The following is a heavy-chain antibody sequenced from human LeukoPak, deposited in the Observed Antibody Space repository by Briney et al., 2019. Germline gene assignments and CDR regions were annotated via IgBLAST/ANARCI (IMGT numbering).Heavy chain of an antibody. V-gene: IGHV5-51*01. J-gene: IGHJ5*02. Sequence: KPGESMKISCKGSGYSFTSYWIGWVRQMPGKGLEWMGIIYPGDSDTRYSPSLQGQVTISADKSISTAYLQWSSLKASDTAMYYCARLNPDVVVVAATLQNWFDPWGQGTLVTVSS. CDR2: IYPGDSDT. D-gene: IGHD2-15*01. CDR1: GYSFTSYW. CDR3: ARLNPDVVVVAATLQNWFDP.